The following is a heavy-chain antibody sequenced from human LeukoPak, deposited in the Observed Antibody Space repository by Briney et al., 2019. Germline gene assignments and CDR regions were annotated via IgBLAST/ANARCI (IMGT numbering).Heavy chain of an antibody. D-gene: IGHD6-13*01. CDR1: GFTFSNSG. CDR2: IAYDESSK. CDR3: AKDFEIAAAGTWVFDY. Sequence: PGGSLRLSCAASGFTFSNSGMHWVRQAPGKGLEWVAVIAYDESSKFYADSVRGRFTISRDNSQNTLYLQMNSLRADDTAVYYCAKDFEIAAAGTWVFDYWGQGTLVTVSS. J-gene: IGHJ4*02. V-gene: IGHV3-30*18.